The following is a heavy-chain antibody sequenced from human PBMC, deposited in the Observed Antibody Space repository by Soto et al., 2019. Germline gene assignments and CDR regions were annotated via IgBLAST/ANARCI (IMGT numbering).Heavy chain of an antibody. CDR3: ARLGGYYQAFDS. CDR2: IYYTGTT. D-gene: IGHD3-22*01. J-gene: IGHJ4*02. Sequence: SETLSLTCTVSGGSIRDYYWGWIRQSPGKGLEWIGYIYYTGTTKYNPSLKSRVTISVDSSKNQFSLKLDSVTAADTAVYYCARLGGYYQAFDSWGQATLVTVS. CDR1: GGSIRDYY. V-gene: IGHV4-59*08.